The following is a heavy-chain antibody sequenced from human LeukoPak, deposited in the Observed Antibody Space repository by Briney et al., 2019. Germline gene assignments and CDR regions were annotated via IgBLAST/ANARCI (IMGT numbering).Heavy chain of an antibody. D-gene: IGHD6-13*01. J-gene: IGHJ4*02. CDR1: GFTFSSYA. CDR3: AKDHIAATFDY. Sequence: GGSLRLSCAASGFTFSSYAMSWVRQAPGKGLEWVSAISGSGGSTYYADSAKGRFTISRDNSKDTLYLQMNSLRAEDTAVYYCAKDHIAATFDYWGQGTLVTVSS. CDR2: ISGSGGST. V-gene: IGHV3-23*01.